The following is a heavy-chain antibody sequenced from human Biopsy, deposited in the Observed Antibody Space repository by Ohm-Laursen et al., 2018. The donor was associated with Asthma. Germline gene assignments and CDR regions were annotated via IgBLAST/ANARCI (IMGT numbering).Heavy chain of an antibody. CDR1: GGTSSNFA. J-gene: IGHJ6*02. V-gene: IGHV1-69*13. CDR3: ARCQVGYSSGWSLLLKKIYYSGMDV. CDR2: IMTVFGTT. Sequence: SVKVSCKAPGGTSSNFAISWVRQAPGQGLEWLGGIMTVFGTTNYAQKFRGRVTITADESTSTAYMEVTSLRSEDTAIYYCARCQVGYSSGWSLLLKKIYYSGMDVWGQGTAVTVSS. D-gene: IGHD6-19*01.